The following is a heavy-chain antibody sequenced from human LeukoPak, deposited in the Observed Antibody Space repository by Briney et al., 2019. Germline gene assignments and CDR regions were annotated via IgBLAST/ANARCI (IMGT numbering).Heavy chain of an antibody. CDR1: GGSISSSNYY. Sequence: SETLSLTCTVSGGSISSSNYYWGWIRQPPGKGLEWIGYIYYSGTTYYNPSLKSRVTISIDTSENQFSLKLSSVTAADTAVYYCARVGLSGSGWYGDFDYWGQGTLVTVSS. V-gene: IGHV4-31*03. D-gene: IGHD6-13*01. CDR2: IYYSGTT. J-gene: IGHJ4*02. CDR3: ARVGLSGSGWYGDFDY.